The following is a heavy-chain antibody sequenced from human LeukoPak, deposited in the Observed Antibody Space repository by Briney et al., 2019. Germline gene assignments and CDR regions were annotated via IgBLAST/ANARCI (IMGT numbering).Heavy chain of an antibody. CDR3: AREDCSGGSCYSLSLTPVFHVFDI. Sequence: GASVKVSCKASGYAFTSYGISWVRQAPGQGLEWMGWISAYNGNTNYAPKLQGRVTRTTDTSTSTAYMELRSLRSDDTAVYYCAREDCSGGSCYSLSLTPVFHVFDIWGQGTMVTVSS. D-gene: IGHD2-15*01. CDR1: GYAFTSYG. V-gene: IGHV1-18*01. J-gene: IGHJ3*02. CDR2: ISAYNGNT.